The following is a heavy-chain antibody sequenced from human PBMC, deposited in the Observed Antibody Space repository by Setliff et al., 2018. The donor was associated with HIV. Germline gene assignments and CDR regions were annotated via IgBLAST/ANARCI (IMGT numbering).Heavy chain of an antibody. J-gene: IGHJ6*03. Sequence: LSLTCAVSGGSISSSNWWSWVRQPPGKGLEWIGEIYHSGSTNYNPSLQSRVKMSVDTSKNHLSLKLSSVTAADTAVYYCARGLSIFGVATPGFYSFMDVWAKGPRSPSP. CDR3: ARGLSIFGVATPGFYSFMDV. V-gene: IGHV4-4*02. D-gene: IGHD3-3*01. CDR1: GGSISSSNW. CDR2: IYHSGST.